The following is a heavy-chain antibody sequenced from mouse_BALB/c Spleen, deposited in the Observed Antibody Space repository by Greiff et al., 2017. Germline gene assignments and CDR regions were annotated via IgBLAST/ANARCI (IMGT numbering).Heavy chain of an antibody. CDR1: GYSITSDYA. CDR2: ISYSGST. J-gene: IGHJ4*01. CDR3: ARDRYDGMDY. Sequence: EVKLMESGPGLVKPSQSLSLTCTVTGYSITSDYAWNWIRQFPGNKLEWMGYISYSGSTSYNPSLKSRISITRDTSKNQFFLQLNSVTTEDTATYYCARDRYDGMDYWGQGTSVTVSS. V-gene: IGHV3-2*02. D-gene: IGHD2-14*01.